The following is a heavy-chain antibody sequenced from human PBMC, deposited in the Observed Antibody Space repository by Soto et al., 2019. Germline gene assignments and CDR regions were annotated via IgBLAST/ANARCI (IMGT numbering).Heavy chain of an antibody. V-gene: IGHV4-34*01. J-gene: IGHJ5*02. CDR1: GGSFSGYY. D-gene: IGHD3-10*01. Sequence: SETLSLTCAVYGGSFSGYYWSWIRQPPGKGLEWIGEINHSGSTNYNPSLKSRVTISVDTSKNQFSLKLSSVTAADTAVYYCARDNGAWGSGSRFDPWGQGTLVTVSS. CDR3: ARDNGAWGSGSRFDP. CDR2: INHSGST.